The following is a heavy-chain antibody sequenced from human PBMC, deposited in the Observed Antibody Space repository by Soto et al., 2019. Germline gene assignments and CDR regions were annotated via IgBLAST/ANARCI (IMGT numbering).Heavy chain of an antibody. J-gene: IGHJ4*02. V-gene: IGHV1-3*01. D-gene: IGHD3-3*01. CDR2: INAGNGNT. CDR3: ARDIGFWSGAFDY. CDR1: GYTFTSYA. Sequence: ASVKVSCKASGYTFTSYAMHWVRQAPGQRLEWMGWINAGNGNTKYSQKFQGRVTMTRDTSASTVYMELSSLRSEDTAVYYCARDIGFWSGAFDYWGQGTLVTVSS.